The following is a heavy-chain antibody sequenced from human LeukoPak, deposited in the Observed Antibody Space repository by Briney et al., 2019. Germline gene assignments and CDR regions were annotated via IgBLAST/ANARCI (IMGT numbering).Heavy chain of an antibody. Sequence: PSETLSLTCTVSGGSISSYYWSWIQQPAGKGLEWIGRIYTSGSTNYNPSLKSRVTMSVDTSKNQFSLKLSSVTAADTAVYYCARTNYYSGSYYFDYWGQGTLVTVSS. CDR1: GGSISSYY. D-gene: IGHD1-26*01. CDR2: IYTSGST. CDR3: ARTNYYSGSYYFDY. V-gene: IGHV4-4*07. J-gene: IGHJ4*02.